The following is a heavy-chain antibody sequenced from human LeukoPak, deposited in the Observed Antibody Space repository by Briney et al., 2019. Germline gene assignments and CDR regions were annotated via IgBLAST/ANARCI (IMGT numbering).Heavy chain of an antibody. CDR1: DGSLDIYY. V-gene: IGHV4-34*01. Sequence: PSETLSLTCGASDGSLDIYYWMFVRQPPGKGLQWIGEITYRGSPYYHPSLNSRATISIDASQRHFSLTLRSVTAADTAVYYCATYGGDWKFDSWGQGTLVTVSS. J-gene: IGHJ4*02. CDR2: ITYRGSP. D-gene: IGHD2-21*02. CDR3: ATYGGDWKFDS.